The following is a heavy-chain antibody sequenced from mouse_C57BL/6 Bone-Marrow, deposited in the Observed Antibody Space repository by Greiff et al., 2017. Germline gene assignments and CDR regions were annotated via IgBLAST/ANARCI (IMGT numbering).Heavy chain of an antibody. D-gene: IGHD1-1*01. J-gene: IGHJ3*01. Sequence: EVKLVESGGGLVQPGGSMKLSCAASGFTFSDAWMDWVRQSPEKGLEWVAEIRNKANNHATYYAESVKGRFTISRDDSKSSVYLQMNSLRAEDTGIYYCTCSRVRGAWFAYWGQGTLVTVSA. V-gene: IGHV6-6*01. CDR3: TCSRVRGAWFAY. CDR1: GFTFSDAW. CDR2: IRNKANNHAT.